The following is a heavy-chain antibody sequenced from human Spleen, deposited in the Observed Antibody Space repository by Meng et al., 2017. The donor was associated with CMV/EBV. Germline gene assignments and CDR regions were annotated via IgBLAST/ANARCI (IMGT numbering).Heavy chain of an antibody. Sequence: GESLKISCAASGVTFRNFAMSWVRQGPGKGLEWISAISGSGGVTHYAESGKGRFTISRDNSKNTLYLQLDSLRADDTAIYYCAMSQTGRYQLLYGIDYWGQGTQVTVSS. D-gene: IGHD2-2*02. CDR1: GVTFRNFA. CDR3: AMSQTGRYQLLYGIDY. CDR2: ISGSGGVT. J-gene: IGHJ4*02. V-gene: IGHV3-23*01.